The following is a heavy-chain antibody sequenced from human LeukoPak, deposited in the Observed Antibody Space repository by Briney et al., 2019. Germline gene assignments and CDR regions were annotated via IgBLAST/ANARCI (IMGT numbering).Heavy chain of an antibody. J-gene: IGHJ4*02. CDR3: AREFVGAPFDS. D-gene: IGHD1-26*01. CDR2: IYTSGST. V-gene: IGHV4-4*07. Sequence: SVTLSLTCTVSGGSISTYYWSWIRQPAGKGLEWIGRIYTSGSTNYNPSLKSRVTMSLDTSKNQFSLKLSSVTAADTAMYYCAREFVGAPFDSWGQGTLVTVSS. CDR1: GGSISTYY.